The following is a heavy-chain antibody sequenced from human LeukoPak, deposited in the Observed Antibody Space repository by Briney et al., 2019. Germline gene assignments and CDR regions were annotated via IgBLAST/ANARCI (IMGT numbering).Heavy chain of an antibody. V-gene: IGHV3-21*06. CDR3: VREHYDFFLDY. CDR1: EFVFRTYY. Sequence: GGSLRLSCAASEFVFRTYYMHWVRQAPGKGLEWVSSIRGESDYIYYRDSVKGRFTISRDNAKNSLYLQMNRLRVEDTAVYFCVREHYDFFLDYWGQGTLVTVSS. CDR2: IRGESDYI. J-gene: IGHJ4*02. D-gene: IGHD3-3*01.